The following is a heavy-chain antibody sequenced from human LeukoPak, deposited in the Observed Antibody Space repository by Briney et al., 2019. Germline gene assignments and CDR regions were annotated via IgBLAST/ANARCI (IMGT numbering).Heavy chain of an antibody. CDR2: ISSSSSYI. CDR1: GFTFSRYS. V-gene: IGHV3-21*01. CDR3: ARRGRTDYYYDSSGPDAFGI. D-gene: IGHD3-22*01. Sequence: GGSLRLSCAASGFTFSRYSMNWVRQAPGKGLEWVSSISSSSSYIYYADSAKGRFTISRDNAKNSLYLQMNSLRAEDTAVYYCARRGRTDYYYDSSGPDAFGIWGQGTMVTVSS. J-gene: IGHJ3*02.